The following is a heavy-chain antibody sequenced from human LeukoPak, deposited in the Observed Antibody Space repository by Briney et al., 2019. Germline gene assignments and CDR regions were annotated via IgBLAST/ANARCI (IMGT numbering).Heavy chain of an antibody. J-gene: IGHJ4*02. CDR2: IIPIFGTA. D-gene: IGHD1-26*01. V-gene: IGHV1-69*05. CDR3: AIVGATSSGGDY. Sequence: ASVKVSCKASGGTFSSYAISWVRQAPGQGLEWMGGIIPIFGTANYAQKFQGRVTITTDESTSTAYMELSSLRSEDTAVYYCAIVGATSSGGDYWGQGTLVTVSS. CDR1: GGTFSSYA.